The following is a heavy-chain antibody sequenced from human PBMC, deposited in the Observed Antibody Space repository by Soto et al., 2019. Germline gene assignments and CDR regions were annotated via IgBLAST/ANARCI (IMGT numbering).Heavy chain of an antibody. CDR3: AAPRPHDSSGYYGEYDAFDI. D-gene: IGHD3-22*01. Sequence: QMQLVQSGPEVKKPGTSVKVSCKASGFTFTSSAMQWVRQARGQRLEWIGWIVVGSGNTNYAQKFQERVTITRDMSTSTAYMELSSLRSEDTAVYYCAAPRPHDSSGYYGEYDAFDIWGQGTMVTVSS. J-gene: IGHJ3*02. CDR2: IVVGSGNT. V-gene: IGHV1-58*02. CDR1: GFTFTSSA.